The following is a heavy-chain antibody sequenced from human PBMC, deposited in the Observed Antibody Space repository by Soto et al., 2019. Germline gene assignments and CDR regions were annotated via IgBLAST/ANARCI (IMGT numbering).Heavy chain of an antibody. CDR2: IYYNGNS. D-gene: IGHD1-1*01. CDR1: GASISAGAYY. CDR3: ARDERYSNYFDY. J-gene: IGHJ4*02. V-gene: IGHV4-31*03. Sequence: TLSLTCTVAGASISAGAYYWGWIRQHPGKGLEWIGYIYYNGNSYYSPSLKGRVSISPDTSKNQFSLKLSSVTAADTAVYYCARDERYSNYFDYWGRGTLVTASS.